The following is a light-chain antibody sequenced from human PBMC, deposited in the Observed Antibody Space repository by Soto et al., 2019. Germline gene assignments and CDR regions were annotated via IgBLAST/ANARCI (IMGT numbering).Light chain of an antibody. V-gene: IGLV2-14*01. CDR2: DVT. J-gene: IGLJ1*01. Sequence: QSALTQPASVSGSPGQSITISCTGTSSDVGGYNYVSWYQQHPVKAPKLMIYDVTNRPSGVSDRFSGSKSGNTASLTISGLQAEDEADYYCNSYSSSSTPYVFGTGIKVTVL. CDR1: SSDVGGYNY. CDR3: NSYSSSSTPYV.